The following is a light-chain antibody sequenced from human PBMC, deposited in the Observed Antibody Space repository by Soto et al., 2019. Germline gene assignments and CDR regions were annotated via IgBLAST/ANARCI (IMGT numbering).Light chain of an antibody. J-gene: IGKJ3*01. V-gene: IGKV3-20*01. CDR3: HQYGNSPLT. CDR1: QNVYSNF. CDR2: GTS. Sequence: ETVLTQSPGTLSLSPGDRATLSCRASQNVYSNFVGWYQQRPGQAPRLLIYGTSTRATDIPDRFSGSGSGTYFIRTISRLEPDDFAVYFCHQYGNSPLTFGPGTKVDF.